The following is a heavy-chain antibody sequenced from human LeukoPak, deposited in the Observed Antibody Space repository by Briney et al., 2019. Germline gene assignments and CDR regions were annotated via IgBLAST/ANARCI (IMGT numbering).Heavy chain of an antibody. CDR3: ANADAGAATKTHYYDSSGYLGDAFDI. CDR2: ISGSGGST. Sequence: QPGGSLRLSCAASGFTFSSYAMSWVRQAPGKGLEWVSAISGSGGSTYYADSVKGRFTISRDNSKNTLYLQMNSLRAEDTAVYYCANADAGAATKTHYYDSSGYLGDAFDIWGQGTMVTVSS. J-gene: IGHJ3*02. CDR1: GFTFSSYA. D-gene: IGHD3-22*01. V-gene: IGHV3-23*01.